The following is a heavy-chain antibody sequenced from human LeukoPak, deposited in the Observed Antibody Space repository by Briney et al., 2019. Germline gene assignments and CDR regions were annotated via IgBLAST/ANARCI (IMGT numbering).Heavy chain of an antibody. D-gene: IGHD2-21*02. V-gene: IGHV4-39*07. CDR1: GGSISSSGYY. CDR2: IYYSGST. CDR3: ARDLEVVTAIPSP. J-gene: IGHJ5*02. Sequence: PSETLSLTCTVSGGSISSSGYYWGWIRQPPGKGLEWIGNIYYSGSTYYNPSLKSRVTISVDTSKNQFSLELSSVTAADTAVYYCARDLEVVTAIPSPWGQGTLVTVSS.